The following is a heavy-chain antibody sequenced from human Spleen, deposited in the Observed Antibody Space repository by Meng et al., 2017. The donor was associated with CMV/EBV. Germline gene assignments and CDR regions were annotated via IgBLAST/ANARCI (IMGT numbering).Heavy chain of an antibody. CDR2: ISGYNGRT. CDR3: ERDYYDSEGNEYDCFDP. CDR1: YAVSCYC. Sequence: YAVSCYCGSWVRQAPEKGVEWMGWISGYNGRTNYAQSIQGRITLDTDTSTSTAYMELRNLRSDDTAVYVCERDYYDSEGNEYDCFDPWGQGTLVTVSS. V-gene: IGHV1-18*01. D-gene: IGHD3-22*01. J-gene: IGHJ5*02.